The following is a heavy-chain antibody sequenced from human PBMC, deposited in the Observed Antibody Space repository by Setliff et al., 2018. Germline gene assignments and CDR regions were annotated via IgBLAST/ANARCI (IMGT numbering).Heavy chain of an antibody. CDR3: ARLGQWRVLGFFDY. Sequence: SETLSLTCAVYGGSFSGYYWSWIRQPPGKGLEWIGTIFWSGTTYYNPSLNSRGTISVDTSGDQFSLRLSSVTAADTAVYYCARLGQWRVLGFFDYWVPETLLVTVSS. J-gene: IGHJ4*03. CDR2: IFWSGTT. D-gene: IGHD6-19*01. CDR1: GGSFSGYY. V-gene: IGHV4-34*12.